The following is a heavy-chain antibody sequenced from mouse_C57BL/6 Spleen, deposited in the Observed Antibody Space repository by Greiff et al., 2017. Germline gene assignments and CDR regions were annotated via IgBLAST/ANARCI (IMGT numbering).Heavy chain of an antibody. CDR2: IDPSDSYT. CDR1: GYTFTSYW. V-gene: IGHV1-69*01. CDR3: ARGSEY. J-gene: IGHJ2*01. Sequence: VQLQQPGAELVMPGASVKLSCKASGYTFTSYWMHWVNQRPGQGLEWIGEIDPSDSYTNYTQKFKGKSTLTVDKSSSTAYMQLSSLTSEDSAVYYCARGSEYWGQGTTLTVSS.